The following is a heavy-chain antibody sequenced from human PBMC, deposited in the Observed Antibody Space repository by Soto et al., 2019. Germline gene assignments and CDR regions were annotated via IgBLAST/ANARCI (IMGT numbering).Heavy chain of an antibody. Sequence: QITLKESGPTLVRPAQPLTLTCDFSGFSLSTYHMGVAWIRQPPGKALEWLALIYWDDDKRYSPSLKDRLAISKDTSSNQVVLPITNIDPADSATYFCAHAGDYDLLTFDHWGPGTLVTVSS. CDR2: IYWDDDK. V-gene: IGHV2-5*02. CDR3: AHAGDYDLLTFDH. J-gene: IGHJ4*02. CDR1: GFSLSTYHMG. D-gene: IGHD4-17*01.